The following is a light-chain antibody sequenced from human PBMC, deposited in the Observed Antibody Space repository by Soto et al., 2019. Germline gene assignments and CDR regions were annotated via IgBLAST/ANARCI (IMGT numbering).Light chain of an antibody. CDR1: QSISNK. CDR3: QQYNNWPRT. J-gene: IGKJ1*01. CDR2: GAS. V-gene: IGKV3-15*01. Sequence: EIVMTQSPVTLSVSPGERATLSCRASQSISNKLAWYQQRPGQAPRLLIYGASTRTTGIPARFSGSGSGTAFTLTISSLQSEDLAVYYCQQYNNWPRTFGQGPRWIS.